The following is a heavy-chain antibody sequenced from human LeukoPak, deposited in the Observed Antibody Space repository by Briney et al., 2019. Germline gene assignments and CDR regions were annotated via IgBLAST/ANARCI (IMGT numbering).Heavy chain of an antibody. Sequence: PGGSLRLSCAASGFTFSSYWMSWVRQAPGKGLEWVANIKQDGSEKYYVDSVKGRFTISRDNAKNSLYLQMNSLRAEDTAVYHCARVRSFVGWYYFDYWGQGTLVTVSS. J-gene: IGHJ4*02. CDR2: IKQDGSEK. CDR3: ARVRSFVGWYYFDY. D-gene: IGHD1-26*01. CDR1: GFTFSSYW. V-gene: IGHV3-7*01.